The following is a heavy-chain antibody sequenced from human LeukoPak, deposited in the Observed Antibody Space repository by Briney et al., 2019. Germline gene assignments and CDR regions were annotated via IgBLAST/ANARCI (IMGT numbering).Heavy chain of an antibody. D-gene: IGHD2/OR15-2a*01. J-gene: IGHJ4*02. CDR3: ARERSRRATFYQSPLDY. CDR1: GGSFTSYY. Sequence: PSETLSLTCAVYGGSFTSYYWSWIRQPPGKGLEWIGEISHSGSTNYNPSLKSRVTMSVDTSKNQFSLRLSSVTAADTAIYYCARERSRRATFYQSPLDYWGQGTLVTVSA. V-gene: IGHV4-34*01. CDR2: ISHSGST.